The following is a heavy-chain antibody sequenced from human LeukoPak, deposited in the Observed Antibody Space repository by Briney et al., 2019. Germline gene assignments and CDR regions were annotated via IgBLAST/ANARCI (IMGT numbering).Heavy chain of an antibody. CDR1: GGSISSYY. V-gene: IGHV4-59*01. CDR2: IYYSGST. J-gene: IGHJ4*02. D-gene: IGHD3-22*01. CDR3: ARVWLFHN. Sequence: SETLSLTCTVSGGSISSYYWSWIRQPPGKGLEWIGYIYYSGSTNYNPSLKSRVTISVDTSKNQFSLKLSSVTAADTAVYSWARVWLFHNGAQEPRVTAS.